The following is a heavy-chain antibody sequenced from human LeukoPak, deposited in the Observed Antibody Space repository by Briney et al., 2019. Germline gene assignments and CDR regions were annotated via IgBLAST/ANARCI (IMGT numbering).Heavy chain of an antibody. J-gene: IGHJ3*02. CDR1: GFTFDDYV. CDR2: ISWNSGSI. Sequence: GRSLRLSCVASGFTFDDYVMHWVRQAPGKGLEGVSGISWNSGSIGYADSVKGRFTISRDNAKNSLYLQMNSLRAEDTALYYCAKDSSMTNDAFDIWGQGTMVTVSS. V-gene: IGHV3-9*01. CDR3: AKDSSMTNDAFDI.